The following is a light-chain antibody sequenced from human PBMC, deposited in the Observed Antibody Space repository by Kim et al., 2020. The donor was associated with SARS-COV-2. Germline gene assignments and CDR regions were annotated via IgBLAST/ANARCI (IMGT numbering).Light chain of an antibody. CDR2: SNN. J-gene: IGLJ1*01. CDR1: SSNIGRKT. CDR3: AAWDDSLNGYV. Sequence: GQRVTISSSGSSSNIGRKTVNCYQQLPGTAPKLLSYSNNQRPSGVPDRFSGSKSGTSASLAISGLQSEDEADYYCAAWDDSLNGYVFGTGTKVTVL. V-gene: IGLV1-44*01.